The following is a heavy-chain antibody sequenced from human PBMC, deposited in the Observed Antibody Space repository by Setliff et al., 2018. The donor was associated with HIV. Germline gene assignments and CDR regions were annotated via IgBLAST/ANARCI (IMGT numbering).Heavy chain of an antibody. CDR2: INPRGDIT. CDR1: EYSFTDYF. V-gene: IGHV1-46*01. D-gene: IGHD1-26*01. Sequence: ASVKVSCKASEYSFTDYFVHWVRQAPGQGLEWMGIINPRGDITAYAQIFQGRVTLTRDTSTSTVYMELSSLRSEDTAVYYCARGGGRVGAHDYWGQGTLVTVSS. CDR3: ARGGGRVGAHDY. J-gene: IGHJ4*02.